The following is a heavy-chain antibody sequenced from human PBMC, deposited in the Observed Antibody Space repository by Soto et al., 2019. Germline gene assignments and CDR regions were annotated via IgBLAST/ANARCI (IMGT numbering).Heavy chain of an antibody. D-gene: IGHD3-16*01. CDR3: ARGEQPDGVGYYYGMDV. J-gene: IGHJ6*02. CDR2: ISGSGGAT. CDR1: GVSFRNYA. Sequence: PGGSLRLSCAASGVSFRNYAMAWVRQAPGKGLEWVSGISGSGGATNYADFVKGRFAISRDNSRNTVYLQMNSLRDEDTAVYYCARGEQPDGVGYYYGMDVWGQGTTVTVSS. V-gene: IGHV3-23*01.